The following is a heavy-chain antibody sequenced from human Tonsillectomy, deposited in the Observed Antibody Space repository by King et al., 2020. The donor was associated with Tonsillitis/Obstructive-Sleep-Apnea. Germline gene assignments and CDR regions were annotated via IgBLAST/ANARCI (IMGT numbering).Heavy chain of an antibody. D-gene: IGHD6-19*01. CDR2: ISFDGSNK. J-gene: IGHJ4*02. CDR3: ARDNFGWPFYYFDY. CDR1: GFTFSSYT. Sequence: VQLVQSGGGVVQPGGSLRLACTASGFTFSSYTLHWVRQAPGKGLEWGALISFDGSNKFYADSVKGRFTISRDSSKNTLYLHMNSLRPEDTAVYYCARDNFGWPFYYFDYWGQGTLVTVSS. V-gene: IGHV3-30*01.